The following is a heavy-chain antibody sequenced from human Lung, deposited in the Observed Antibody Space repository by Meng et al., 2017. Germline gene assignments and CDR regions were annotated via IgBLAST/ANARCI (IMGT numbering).Heavy chain of an antibody. CDR1: GGSLSGYY. CDR3: ARSQQWLDS. Sequence: QVQLQESGPGLVKPSETLSLTCTVSGGSLSGYYWSWIRQPPGKGLEWIGYVYYNGNTNYNPSLKSRVTISVDTSKNRFSLQLNSVTPEDTAVYYCARSQQWLDSWGQGTLVTVSS. CDR2: VYYNGNT. V-gene: IGHV4-59*12. J-gene: IGHJ4*02. D-gene: IGHD6-19*01.